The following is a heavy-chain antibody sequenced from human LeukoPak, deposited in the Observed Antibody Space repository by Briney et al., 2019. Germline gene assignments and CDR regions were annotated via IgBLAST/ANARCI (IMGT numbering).Heavy chain of an antibody. CDR2: ISGSGGST. CDR1: GFTFSSHA. V-gene: IGHV3-23*01. J-gene: IGHJ5*02. Sequence: GGSLRLSCAASGFTFSSHAMSWVRQAPGKGLEGVSAISGSGGSTYYADSVKGRFTISRDNSKNTLYLQMNSLRAEDTAVYYCAKGGGQKNWFDPWGQGTLVTVSS. D-gene: IGHD3-10*01. CDR3: AKGGGQKNWFDP.